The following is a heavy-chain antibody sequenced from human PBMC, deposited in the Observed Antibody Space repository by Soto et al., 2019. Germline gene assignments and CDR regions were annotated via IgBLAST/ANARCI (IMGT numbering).Heavy chain of an antibody. J-gene: IGHJ4*02. CDR1: GFTFSNYA. CDR3: AKAINDYYAPLDY. Sequence: EVQLLESGGGLVQPGGSLRLSCTASGFTFSNYAMGWVRQAQGKGLEWASVISGGADDTTYADSVKGRFTISRDNSKNTLYVQMDSLRAEDTAVYYCAKAINDYYAPLDYWGQGMRVTVSS. V-gene: IGHV3-23*01. CDR2: ISGGADDT. D-gene: IGHD3-3*01.